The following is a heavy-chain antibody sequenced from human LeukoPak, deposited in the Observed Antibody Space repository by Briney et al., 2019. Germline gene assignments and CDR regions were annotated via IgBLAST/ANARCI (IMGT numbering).Heavy chain of an antibody. CDR3: ARGELGITIFGVVITPFDY. Sequence: ASVKASCKASGYTFTSYYMHWVRQAPGQGLEWMGIINPSGGSTSYAQKFQGRVTMTRDTSTSTVYVELSSLRSEDTAVYYCARGELGITIFGVVITPFDYWGQGTLVTVSS. CDR2: INPSGGST. CDR1: GYTFTSYY. D-gene: IGHD3-3*01. V-gene: IGHV1-46*03. J-gene: IGHJ4*02.